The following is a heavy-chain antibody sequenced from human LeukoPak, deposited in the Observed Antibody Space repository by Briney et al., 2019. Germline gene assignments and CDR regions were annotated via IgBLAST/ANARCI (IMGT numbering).Heavy chain of an antibody. V-gene: IGHV3-48*01. CDR3: ARDWQQLVY. CDR1: GFGFSSYT. J-gene: IGHJ4*02. D-gene: IGHD6-13*01. Sequence: GGSLRLSCAASGFGFSSYTMNWVRQAPGKGLEWVSYISSSSSTIHYADSVKGRFTISRDNAKNSLYLQMNSLRAEDTAVYYCARDWQQLVYWGQGTLVTVSS. CDR2: ISSSSSTI.